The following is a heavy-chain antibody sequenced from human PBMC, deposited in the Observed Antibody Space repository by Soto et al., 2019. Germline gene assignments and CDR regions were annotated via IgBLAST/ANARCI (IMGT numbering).Heavy chain of an antibody. V-gene: IGHV4-4*07. Sequence: PSETLSLTCTVSGGSMNAHFWSWIRQSAGKGLGWIGHIHISGTTTYNPSLKGRVTMSLDPPKNQLSLKLTSVTAADTAVYYCARINGGSPDFWGQGTLVTVYS. CDR3: ARINGGSPDF. D-gene: IGHD2-15*01. CDR1: GGSMNAHF. J-gene: IGHJ4*02. CDR2: IHISGTT.